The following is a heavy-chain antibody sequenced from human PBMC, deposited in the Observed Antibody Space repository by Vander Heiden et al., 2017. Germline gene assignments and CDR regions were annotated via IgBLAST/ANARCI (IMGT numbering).Heavy chain of an antibody. CDR1: GLSLSTSGMR. CDR2: IDWDDDK. CDR3: ARDNYYYYGMDV. Sequence: QVTLKESGPALVKPTQTLTLTCTFSGLSLSTSGMRVSWIRQPPGKALEWLARIDWDDDKFYSTSLKTRLTISKDTSKNQVVLTMTNMDHVDTATYYCARDNYYYYGMDVWGQGTTVTVSS. V-gene: IGHV2-70*04. J-gene: IGHJ6*02.